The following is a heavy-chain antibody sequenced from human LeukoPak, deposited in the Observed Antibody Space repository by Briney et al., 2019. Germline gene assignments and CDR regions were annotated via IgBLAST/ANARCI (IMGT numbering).Heavy chain of an antibody. Sequence: GGSLRLSCAASGFTFSSYSMNWVRQAPGKGLEWVSSISSSSGYIYYADSVKGRFTISRDNAKNSLYLQMNSLRAEDTAVYYCARDFYSSGWYVGAFDIWGQGTMVTVSS. D-gene: IGHD6-19*01. V-gene: IGHV3-21*01. CDR2: ISSSSGYI. CDR3: ARDFYSSGWYVGAFDI. CDR1: GFTFSSYS. J-gene: IGHJ3*02.